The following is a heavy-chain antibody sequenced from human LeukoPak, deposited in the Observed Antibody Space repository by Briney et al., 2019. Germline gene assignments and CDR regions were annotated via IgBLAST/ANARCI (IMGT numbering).Heavy chain of an antibody. CDR3: ARDPYYYDSSGYYYFDY. J-gene: IGHJ4*02. CDR1: GFTFSSYA. CDR2: ISYDGSNK. V-gene: IGHV3-30*04. Sequence: GGSLRLSCAASGFTFSSYAMHWVRQAPGKGLEWEAAISYDGSNKYYADSVKGRFTISRDNSKNTLYLQMNSLRAEDTAVYYCARDPYYYDSSGYYYFDYWGQGTLVTVSS. D-gene: IGHD3-22*01.